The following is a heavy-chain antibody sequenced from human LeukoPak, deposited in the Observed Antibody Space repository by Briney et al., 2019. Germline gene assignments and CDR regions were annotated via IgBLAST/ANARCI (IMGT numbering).Heavy chain of an antibody. CDR2: TSQDVRNN. CDR1: GFSFSAYA. J-gene: IGHJ6*03. Sequence: GGSLRLSCVASGFSFSAYAMHWVSQAPGKGLDWVAITSQDVRNNFYADSVQGRFTISRDNSKNTVYLQMNRLRVEDTAVYFCARDKGEGIYYFYMDVWGKGTTVTVSS. D-gene: IGHD3-16*01. V-gene: IGHV3-30-3*01. CDR3: ARDKGEGIYYFYMDV.